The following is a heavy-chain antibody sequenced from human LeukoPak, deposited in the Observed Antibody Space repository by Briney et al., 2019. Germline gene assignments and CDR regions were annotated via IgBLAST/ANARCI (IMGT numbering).Heavy chain of an antibody. D-gene: IGHD1-26*01. CDR1: GDSISSYY. J-gene: IGHJ4*02. Sequence: SETLSLTCTVSGDSISSYYWSWIRQPPGKGLEWIGYIYYSGSTNYNPSLKSRVTISVDTSKNQFSLKLSSVTAADTAVYYCARDGLVGATMGFDYWGQGTLVTVSS. V-gene: IGHV4-59*01. CDR3: ARDGLVGATMGFDY. CDR2: IYYSGST.